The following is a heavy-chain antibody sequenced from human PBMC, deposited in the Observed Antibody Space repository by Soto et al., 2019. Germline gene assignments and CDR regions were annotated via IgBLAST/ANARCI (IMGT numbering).Heavy chain of an antibody. CDR3: ARDLRTLYGMDV. Sequence: EVQLVESGGGLIQPGGSLRLSCAASGFTVSSNYMSWVRQAPGKGLEWVSVIYSGDTKYYADSVKGRFTISRDHSKNTLYLQMNSLRAEDTAVYYCARDLRTLYGMDVWGQGTTVTVSS. CDR2: IYSGDTK. CDR1: GFTVSSNY. J-gene: IGHJ6*02. V-gene: IGHV3-53*01.